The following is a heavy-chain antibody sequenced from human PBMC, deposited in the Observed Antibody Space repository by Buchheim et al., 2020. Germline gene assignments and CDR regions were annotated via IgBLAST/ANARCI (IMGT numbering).Heavy chain of an antibody. J-gene: IGHJ6*02. V-gene: IGHV4-30-4*01. CDR3: ARDQDYGDSDHYYGMDV. Sequence: QVQLQESGPGLVKPSQTLSLTCTVSGGSISSGDYYWSWIRQPPGKGLEWIGYIYYSGSTYYNPSLKSRVTISVDTSKNPFSLKLSAVTAADTAGYYCARDQDYGDSDHYYGMDVWGQGTT. CDR2: IYYSGST. D-gene: IGHD4-17*01. CDR1: GGSISSGDYY.